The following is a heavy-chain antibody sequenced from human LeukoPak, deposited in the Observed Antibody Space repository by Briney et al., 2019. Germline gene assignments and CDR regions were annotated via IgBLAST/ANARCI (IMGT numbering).Heavy chain of an antibody. D-gene: IGHD6-6*01. CDR2: IDPSDSYT. CDR1: GYSFTSYW. J-gene: IGHJ4*02. V-gene: IGHV5-10-1*01. Sequence: GESLKISCKGSGYSFTSYWISWVRQMPGKGLEWMGRIDPSDSYTNYSPSFQGHVTILADKSISTAYLQWSSLKASDTAMYYCVRHYSSSSPFDYWGQGTLVTVSS. CDR3: VRHYSSSSPFDY.